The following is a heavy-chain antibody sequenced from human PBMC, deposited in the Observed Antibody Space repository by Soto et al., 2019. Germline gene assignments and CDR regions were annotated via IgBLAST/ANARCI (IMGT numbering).Heavy chain of an antibody. CDR2: ISGVSDNI. V-gene: IGHV3-48*03. CDR3: ARDDSPGWHYQGLSDY. CDR1: GFTFSAFE. J-gene: IGHJ4*02. Sequence: EVQLVESGGGLVQPGGSLRLSCAASGFTFSAFEMNWVRQAPGKGLEWNSYISGVSDNIYYADSVKGRFTVSRDIAKNTLYLHMNNLRAEDAGVYYCARDDSPGWHYQGLSDYWGQGILVTVSS. D-gene: IGHD6-19*01.